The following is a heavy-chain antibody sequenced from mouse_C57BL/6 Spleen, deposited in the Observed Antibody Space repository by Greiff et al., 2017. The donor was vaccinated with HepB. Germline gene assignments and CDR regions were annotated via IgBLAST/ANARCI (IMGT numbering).Heavy chain of an antibody. V-gene: IGHV1-64*01. J-gene: IGHJ1*03. CDR1: GYTFTSYW. CDR2: IHPNSGST. CDR3: ARGEGYGVRWYFDV. D-gene: IGHD1-1*01. Sequence: QVQLQQSGAELVKPGASVKLSCKASGYTFTSYWMHWVKQRPGQGLEWIGMIHPNSGSTNYNEKFKSKATLTVDKSSSTAYMQLSSLTSEDSAVYYCARGEGYGVRWYFDVWGTGTTVTVSS.